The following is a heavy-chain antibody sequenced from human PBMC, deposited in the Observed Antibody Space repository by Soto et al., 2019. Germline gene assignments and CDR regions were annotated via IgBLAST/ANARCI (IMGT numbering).Heavy chain of an antibody. D-gene: IGHD4-17*01. Sequence: VGSLRLSCAASGFTFRSYSMNWVRQAPGKGLEWVSYISSGSITIYYADSVKGRFTISRDNAKNSLYLQLNSLRDEDTAVYYCARDFGYGDYVDCWGQGTLVTVSS. CDR1: GFTFRSYS. CDR2: ISSGSITI. J-gene: IGHJ4*02. CDR3: ARDFGYGDYVDC. V-gene: IGHV3-48*02.